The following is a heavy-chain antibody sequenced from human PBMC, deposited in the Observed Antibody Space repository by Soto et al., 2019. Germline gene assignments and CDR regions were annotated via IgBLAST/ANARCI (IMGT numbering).Heavy chain of an antibody. V-gene: IGHV4-4*07. CDR2: IYTSGRT. Sequence: QVQLQESGPGLVKPSETLSLTCTVSGGSISSYYWSWIRQPAGKGLEWIVRIYTSGRTNYNPSLKSRLTMSVDTSKTQFSLKLSSVTAADTAVYYCARGGDYDILTGYRPIYYYYGMDVWGQGTTVTVSS. D-gene: IGHD3-9*01. CDR1: GGSISSYY. J-gene: IGHJ6*02. CDR3: ARGGDYDILTGYRPIYYYYGMDV.